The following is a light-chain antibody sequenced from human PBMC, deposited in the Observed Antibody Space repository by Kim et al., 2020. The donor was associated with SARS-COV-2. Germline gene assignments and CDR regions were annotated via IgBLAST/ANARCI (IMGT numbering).Light chain of an antibody. CDR1: SSDVGTYNY. Sequence: QSALTQPASVSGSPGQSITISCIGTSSDVGTYNYVSWYQQHPGKAPKLIIYDVSNRPSGVSIRFSGSKSGNTASLTISGLQAEDEADYYCSSYTITTTVLFGGGTQLTVL. CDR3: SSYTITTTVL. V-gene: IGLV2-14*03. J-gene: IGLJ2*01. CDR2: DVS.